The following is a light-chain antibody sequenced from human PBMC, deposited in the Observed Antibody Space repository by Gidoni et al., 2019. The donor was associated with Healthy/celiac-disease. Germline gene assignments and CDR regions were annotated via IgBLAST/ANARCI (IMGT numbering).Light chain of an antibody. V-gene: IGKV1-5*03. CDR2: KAS. CDR1: QSISSW. J-gene: IGKJ1*01. CDR3: QQYNSSRT. Sequence: IEITQSPSTLSASVGHRVTITCRARQSISSWLAWYQQKPGKAPKLLIYKASSLESGVPSRFSGCGSGSDFTITIRRPQPYDFATYYCQQYNSSRTFGQWTKVEIK.